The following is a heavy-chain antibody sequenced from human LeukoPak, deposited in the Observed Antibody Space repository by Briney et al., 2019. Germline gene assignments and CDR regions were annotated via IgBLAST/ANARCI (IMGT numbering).Heavy chain of an antibody. CDR3: VQNIPGTIEH. CDR2: IYSSGTT. J-gene: IGHJ1*01. CDR1: GGSIRSSSYY. D-gene: IGHD1-7*01. Sequence: PSETLSLTCTVSGGSIRSSSYYWGWIRQPPGQGLECIGNIYSSGTTYYNPSLKSRVTISIDTSKSQFSLRLSSVTAADTAVYYCVQNIPGTIEHWGQGTLVTVSS. V-gene: IGHV4-39*01.